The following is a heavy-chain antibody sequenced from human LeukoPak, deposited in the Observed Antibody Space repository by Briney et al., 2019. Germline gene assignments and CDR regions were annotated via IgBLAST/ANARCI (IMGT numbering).Heavy chain of an antibody. V-gene: IGHV4-61*01. J-gene: IGHJ4*02. CDR1: GGSISSSSYY. D-gene: IGHD1-26*01. CDR2: IYYSGST. CDR3: ARERTSGREFDY. Sequence: SETLSLTCTVSGGSISSSSYYWGWIRQPPGKGLEWIGYIYYSGSTNYNPSLKSRVTISVDTSKNQFSLKLSSVTAADTAVYFCARERTSGREFDYWGQGTPVTVSS.